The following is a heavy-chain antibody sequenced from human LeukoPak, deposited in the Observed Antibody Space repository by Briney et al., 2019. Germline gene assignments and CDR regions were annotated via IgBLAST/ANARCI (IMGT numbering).Heavy chain of an antibody. V-gene: IGHV1-69*01. CDR1: GGTFSSYA. J-gene: IGHJ4*02. CDR3: ARNRYSGYEGGADFDY. D-gene: IGHD5-12*01. CDR2: IIPIFGTA. Sequence: SVKVSCTASGGTFSSYAISWVRQAPGQGLELMGGIIPIFGTANYAQKFQGRVTITADESTSTAYMELSSLRYEDTAVYYCARNRYSGYEGGADFDYWGQGTLVTVSS.